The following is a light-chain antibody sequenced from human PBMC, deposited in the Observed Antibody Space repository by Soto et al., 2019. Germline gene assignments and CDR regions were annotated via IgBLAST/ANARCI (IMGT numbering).Light chain of an antibody. CDR1: QSISSY. J-gene: IGKJ3*01. V-gene: IGKV1-39*01. CDR2: AAS. CDR3: NQAYSTPSP. Sequence: IQVTQSPYSLSVSVGDRVTITCRASQSISSYLNWYQQKPGKAPKLLIYAASSLQSGAPSRFCGSGFGTDFSLSFSSLQSEDFATDYCNQAYSTPSPFGAGTMLD.